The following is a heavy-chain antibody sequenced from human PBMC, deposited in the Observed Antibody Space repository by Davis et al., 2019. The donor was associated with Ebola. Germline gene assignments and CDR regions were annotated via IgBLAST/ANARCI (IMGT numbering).Heavy chain of an antibody. Sequence: AASVKVSCKASGYTFTSYYMHWVRQAPGRGLEWMGIINPSGGSTSYAQKFQGRVTMTRDTSTSTVYRELSSLRSEDTAVYYCVQGGSGGGLDYWGQGTLVTVSS. V-gene: IGHV1-46*01. D-gene: IGHD3-16*01. CDR3: VQGGSGGGLDY. CDR1: GYTFTSYY. J-gene: IGHJ4*02. CDR2: INPSGGST.